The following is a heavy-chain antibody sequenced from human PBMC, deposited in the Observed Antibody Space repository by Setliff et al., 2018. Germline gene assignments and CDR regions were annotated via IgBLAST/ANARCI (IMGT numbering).Heavy chain of an antibody. J-gene: IGHJ6*02. CDR1: GGSISSSSYY. Sequence: SEPLSLTCTVSGGSISSSSYYWGWIRQPPGKGLEWIGSIYYSGSTYYNPSLKSRVTISVDTSKNQFSLKLSSVTAADTAVYYCARDRQYCSSTSCYTSYFYYYAMDIWGQGTTVTVSS. CDR2: IYYSGST. V-gene: IGHV4-39*07. CDR3: ARDRQYCSSTSCYTSYFYYYAMDI. D-gene: IGHD2-2*02.